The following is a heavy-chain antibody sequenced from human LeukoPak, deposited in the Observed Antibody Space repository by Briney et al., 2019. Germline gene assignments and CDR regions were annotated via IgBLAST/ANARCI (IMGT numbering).Heavy chain of an antibody. CDR2: IKSKTDGGTT. CDR3: ARDLSGSYHTPLGY. Sequence: GGSLRLSCAASGFTFSNAWMSWVRQAPGKGLEWVGRIKSKTDGGTTDYAAPVKGRFTISRDDSKNTLYLQMNSLRAEDTAVYYCARDLSGSYHTPLGYWGQGTLVTVAS. CDR1: GFTFSNAW. V-gene: IGHV3-15*01. J-gene: IGHJ4*02. D-gene: IGHD1-26*01.